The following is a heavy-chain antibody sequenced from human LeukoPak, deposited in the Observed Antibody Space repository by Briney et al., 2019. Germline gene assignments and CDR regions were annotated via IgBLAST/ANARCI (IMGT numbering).Heavy chain of an antibody. CDR1: GFIFNNYA. D-gene: IGHD5-24*01. J-gene: IGHJ3*02. CDR2: ISWNSGTI. V-gene: IGHV3-9*01. CDR3: ASLEEGDAFDI. Sequence: GGSLRLSCAGSGFIFNNYAMHWVRQPPGKGLEWVSGISWNSGTIDYADSVRGRFTISRDNAKNSLYLQMDSLRSDDTAVYYCASLEEGDAFDIWGQGTMVTVSS.